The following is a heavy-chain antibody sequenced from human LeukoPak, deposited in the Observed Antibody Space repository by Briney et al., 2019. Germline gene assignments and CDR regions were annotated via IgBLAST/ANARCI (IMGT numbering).Heavy chain of an antibody. J-gene: IGHJ4*02. CDR2: ISGSGGST. CDR3: AKHAASINVVATISFDY. CDR1: GFTFSSYA. Sequence: GGSLRLSCAASGFTFSSYAMSWVRQAPGKGLEWVPAISGSGGSTYYADSVKGRFTISRDNSKNTLYLQMNSLRAEDTAVYYCAKHAASINVVATISFDYWGQGTLVTVSS. D-gene: IGHD2-21*01. V-gene: IGHV3-23*01.